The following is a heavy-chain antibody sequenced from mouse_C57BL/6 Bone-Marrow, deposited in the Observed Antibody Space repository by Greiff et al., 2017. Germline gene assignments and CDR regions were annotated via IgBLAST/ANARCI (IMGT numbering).Heavy chain of an antibody. D-gene: IGHD1-1*01. CDR3: TRHEVVAPYWYFDV. J-gene: IGHJ1*03. V-gene: IGHV1-15*01. CDR2: IDPETGGT. CDR1: GYTFTDYE. Sequence: QVQLQQSGAELVRPGASVTLSCKASGYTFTDYEMHWVKQTPVHGLEWIGAIDPETGGTAYNQKFKGKAIMTADKSSSTAFMELRSLTSEDSAVYYCTRHEVVAPYWYFDVWGTGTTVTVSS.